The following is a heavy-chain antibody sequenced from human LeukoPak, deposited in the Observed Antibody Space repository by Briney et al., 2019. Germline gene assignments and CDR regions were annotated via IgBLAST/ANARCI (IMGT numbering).Heavy chain of an antibody. CDR2: ISYDGSNK. Sequence: GGSLRLSCAASGFTFSNYAMHWVRRAPGRGLEWVAVISYDGSNKIYADSVKGRFTISRDNSKNTLHLQMNSVRAEDTAVYYCARSLATSYYYMDVWGKGTTVTVSS. J-gene: IGHJ6*03. CDR3: ARSLATSYYYMDV. D-gene: IGHD5-12*01. V-gene: IGHV3-30*04. CDR1: GFTFSNYA.